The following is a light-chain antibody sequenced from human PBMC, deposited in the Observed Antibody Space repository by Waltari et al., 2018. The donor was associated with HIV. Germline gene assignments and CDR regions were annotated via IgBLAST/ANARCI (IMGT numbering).Light chain of an antibody. Sequence: QSALTQPPSASGTPGQRVTISCSGSSSNLGRNYVYWYLQLPGTAPKLLIYRNNRRPSGVPDRFSGSKSGTSASLAISGLRSEDEADYYCASWDDSLSVVFGGGTKLTVL. CDR3: ASWDDSLSVV. CDR2: RNN. V-gene: IGLV1-47*01. CDR1: SSNLGRNY. J-gene: IGLJ2*01.